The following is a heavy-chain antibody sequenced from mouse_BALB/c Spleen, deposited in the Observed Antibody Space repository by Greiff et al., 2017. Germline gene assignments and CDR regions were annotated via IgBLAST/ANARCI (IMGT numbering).Heavy chain of an antibody. D-gene: IGHD2-4*01. CDR1: GYSFTGYT. Sequence: VQLQQSGPELVKPGASMKISCKASGYSFTGYTMNWVKQSHGKNLEWIGLINPYNGGTSYNQKFKGKATLTVDKSSSTAYMELLSLTSEDSAVYYCARETMITTRGDYYAMDYWGQGTSVTVSS. J-gene: IGHJ4*01. V-gene: IGHV1-18*01. CDR3: ARETMITTRGDYYAMDY. CDR2: INPYNGGT.